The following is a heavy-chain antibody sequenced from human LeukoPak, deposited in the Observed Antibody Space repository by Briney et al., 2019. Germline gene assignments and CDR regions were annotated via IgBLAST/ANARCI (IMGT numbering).Heavy chain of an antibody. CDR3: AKDMRVVPAYYFDY. CDR1: GFTFDDYA. CDR2: ISWNSGSI. V-gene: IGHV3-9*01. Sequence: GGSLRLSCAASGFTFDDYAMPWVRQAPGKGLEWVSGISWNSGSIGYADSVKGRFTISRDNAKNSLYLQMNSLRAEDTALYYCAKDMRVVPAYYFDYWGQGTLVTVSS. J-gene: IGHJ4*02. D-gene: IGHD2-2*01.